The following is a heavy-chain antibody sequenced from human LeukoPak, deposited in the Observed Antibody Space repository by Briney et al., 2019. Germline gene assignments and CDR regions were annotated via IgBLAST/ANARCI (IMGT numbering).Heavy chain of an antibody. CDR3: ARDGAHKNHYYSYYYMDV. D-gene: IGHD3-16*01. J-gene: IGHJ6*03. CDR1: GYSISGGYY. V-gene: IGHV4-61*08. Sequence: SETLSLTCIVSGYSISGGYYWDWIRQPPGKGLEWIGYIYYSGSTNYNPSLKSRVTISLDTSKNQFSLKLSSVTAADTAVYYCARDGAHKNHYYSYYYMDVWGKGTTVTVSS. CDR2: IYYSGST.